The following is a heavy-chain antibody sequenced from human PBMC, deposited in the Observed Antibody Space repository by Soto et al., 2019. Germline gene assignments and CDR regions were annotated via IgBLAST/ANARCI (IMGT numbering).Heavy chain of an antibody. CDR3: AREGLAAGEWGWFDP. CDR1: GGTFSSYA. V-gene: IGHV1-69*01. CDR2: IIPIFGTA. Sequence: QVQQVQSGAEVKKPGSSVTVSCKASGGTFSSYAISWVRQAPGQGLEWMGGIIPIFGTANYAQKFQGRVTITADESTSTAYMELSSLRSEDTAVYYCAREGLAAGEWGWFDPWGQGNLVTVSS. D-gene: IGHD3-10*01. J-gene: IGHJ5*02.